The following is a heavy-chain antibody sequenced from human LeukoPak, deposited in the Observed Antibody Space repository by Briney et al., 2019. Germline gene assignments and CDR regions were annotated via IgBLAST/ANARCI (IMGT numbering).Heavy chain of an antibody. Sequence: ASVKVSCKASGYTFTSYGISWVRQAPGQGLEWMGWISAYNGNTNYAQKLQGRVTMTTDTSTSTAYMELRSLRSDDTAVYYCASVPHVGGSGSPHNWFDPWGQGALVTVSS. CDR3: ASVPHVGGSGSPHNWFDP. CDR1: GYTFTSYG. V-gene: IGHV1-18*01. J-gene: IGHJ5*02. CDR2: ISAYNGNT. D-gene: IGHD3-10*01.